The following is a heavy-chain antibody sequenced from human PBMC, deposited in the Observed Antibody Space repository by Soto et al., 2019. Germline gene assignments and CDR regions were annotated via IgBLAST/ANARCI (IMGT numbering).Heavy chain of an antibody. CDR1: GFSLTTSGVG. V-gene: IGHV2-5*02. J-gene: IGHJ4*02. Sequence: QITLKESGPTLVKATQTLTLTCTFSGFSLTTSGVGVGWIRQPPGKALEWLALIYWDNDERYSPSLKSRLTITKDTSKNQVVLTMTNMDPVDTATYYCIHSARDSNGYYYFFDYWGQGTLLTVSS. CDR3: IHSARDSNGYYYFFDY. CDR2: IYWDNDE. D-gene: IGHD3-22*01.